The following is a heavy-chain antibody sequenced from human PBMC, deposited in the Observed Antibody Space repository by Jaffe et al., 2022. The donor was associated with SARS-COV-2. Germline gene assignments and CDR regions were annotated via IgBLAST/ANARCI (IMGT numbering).Heavy chain of an antibody. V-gene: IGHV3-53*01. CDR3: ASSASSNREYSYSFYGLDV. D-gene: IGHD6-13*01. CDR2: IYSDGST. CDR1: GFTVSNYY. Sequence: EVQLVESGGGLIQPGGSLRLSCAVSGFTVSNYYMNWVRQAPGKGLEWVSVIYSDGSTYYADSVKGRFTISRDNSKNTLHLQMNSLRAEDTAVYYCASSASSNREYSYSFYGLDVWGQGTTVTVSS. J-gene: IGHJ6*02.